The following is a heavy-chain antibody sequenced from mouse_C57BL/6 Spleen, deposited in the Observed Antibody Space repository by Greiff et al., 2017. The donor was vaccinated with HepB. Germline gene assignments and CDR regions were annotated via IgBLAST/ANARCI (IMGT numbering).Heavy chain of an antibody. CDR2: IYPGSGST. CDR3: ARGGPFGSYWYFDV. Sequence: VKLQQPGAELVKPGASVKMSCKASGYTFTSYWITWVKQRPGQGLEWIGDIYPGSGSTNYNEKFKSKATLTVDTSSSTAYMQLSSLTSEDSAVYYCARGGPFGSYWYFDVWGTGTTVTVSS. J-gene: IGHJ1*03. CDR1: GYTFTSYW. D-gene: IGHD2-2*01. V-gene: IGHV1-55*01.